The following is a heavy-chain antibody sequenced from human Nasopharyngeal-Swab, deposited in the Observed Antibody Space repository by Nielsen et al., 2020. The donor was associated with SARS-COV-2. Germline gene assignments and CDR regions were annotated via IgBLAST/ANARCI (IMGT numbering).Heavy chain of an antibody. V-gene: IGHV3-7*01. Sequence: GESLKISCAASGFSFRSYWMTWVRQAPGKGLEWVANIKQDGSETYYVDSVKGRFTISRDNAKNSLYLQMNSLRAEDAAVYYCARDGDYSGWELTDYWGQGTLVTVSS. CDR1: GFSFRSYW. D-gene: IGHD1-26*01. CDR2: IKQDGSET. J-gene: IGHJ4*02. CDR3: ARDGDYSGWELTDY.